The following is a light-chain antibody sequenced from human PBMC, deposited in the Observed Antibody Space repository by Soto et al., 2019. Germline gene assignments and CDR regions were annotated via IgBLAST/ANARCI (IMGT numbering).Light chain of an antibody. J-gene: IGKJ1*01. Sequence: EIVMTQSPATLSVSPGERATLSCRASQSISSNLAWYQQKPGQAPRLLIYGASTRATGIPARFSGSGSGTEFNLTIRSLQSEDFADYYCQHYNNWPPWTFGQGTKVEIK. CDR2: GAS. CDR1: QSISSN. CDR3: QHYNNWPPWT. V-gene: IGKV3-15*01.